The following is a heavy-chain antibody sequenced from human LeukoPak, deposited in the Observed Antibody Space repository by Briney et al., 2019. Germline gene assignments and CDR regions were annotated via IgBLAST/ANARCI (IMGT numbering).Heavy chain of an antibody. D-gene: IGHD3-22*01. CDR3: ARSYDSSGYYPYYFDY. J-gene: IGHJ4*02. CDR2: ISYDGSNK. Sequence: GGSLRLSCVASGFTFSSYAMHWVRQAPGKGLEWVAVISYDGSNKYYADSVKGRFTISRDNSKNTLYLQMNSLRAEDTAVYYCARSYDSSGYYPYYFDYWGQGTLVTVSS. V-gene: IGHV3-30*01. CDR1: GFTFSSYA.